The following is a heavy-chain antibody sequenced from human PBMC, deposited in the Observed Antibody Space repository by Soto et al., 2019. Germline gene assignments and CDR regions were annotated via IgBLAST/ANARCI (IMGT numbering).Heavy chain of an antibody. CDR2: ISDDGSNK. Sequence: QVQLVESGGGVVQPGRSLRLSCAASGFTFSSYAMHWVRQAPGKGLEWVAVISDDGSNKYYADSVKGRFTISRDNSKNTMYLQINSLRAEDMAVYYCARDLIGRKGGGYWGQGTLVTVSS. D-gene: IGHD3-16*01. V-gene: IGHV3-30-3*01. CDR1: GFTFSSYA. CDR3: ARDLIGRKGGGY. J-gene: IGHJ4*02.